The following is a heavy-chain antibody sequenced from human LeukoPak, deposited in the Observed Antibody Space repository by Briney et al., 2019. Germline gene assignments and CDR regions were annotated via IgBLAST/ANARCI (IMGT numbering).Heavy chain of an antibody. J-gene: IGHJ6*03. CDR3: AREGSSRPYYYYYYMDV. Sequence: GGSLRLSCAASGFTFSSYSMNWVRQAPGKGLEWVSYISSSGSTIYYADSVKGRFTISRDNAKNSLYLQMNSLRAEDTAVYYCAREGSSRPYYYYYYMDVWGKGTTVTISS. V-gene: IGHV3-48*04. CDR2: ISSSGSTI. D-gene: IGHD1-26*01. CDR1: GFTFSSYS.